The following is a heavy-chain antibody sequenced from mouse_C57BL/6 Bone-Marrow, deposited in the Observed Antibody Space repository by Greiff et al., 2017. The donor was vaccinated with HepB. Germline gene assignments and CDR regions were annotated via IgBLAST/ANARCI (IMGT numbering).Heavy chain of an antibody. CDR2: INYDGSST. V-gene: IGHV5-16*01. CDR3: AREVGGFHYYAMDY. J-gene: IGHJ4*01. Sequence: EVKLVESEGGLVQPGSSMKLSCTASGFTFSDYYMAWVRQVPEKGLEWVANINYDGSSTYYLDSLKSRFIISRDNAKNILYLQMSSLKSEDTATYYCAREVGGFHYYAMDYWGQGTSVTVSS. D-gene: IGHD1-1*02. CDR1: GFTFSDYY.